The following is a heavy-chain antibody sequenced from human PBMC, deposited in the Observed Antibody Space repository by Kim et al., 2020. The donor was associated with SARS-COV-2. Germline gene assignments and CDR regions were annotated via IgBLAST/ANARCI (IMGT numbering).Heavy chain of an antibody. Sequence: ASVKVSCKASGYTFTSYGISWVRQAPGQGLGWMGWISAYNGNTNYAQKLQGRVTMTTDTSTSTAYMELRSLRSDDTAVYYCAREAPGIAVAGTPSDYWGQGTLVTVSS. CDR1: GYTFTSYG. CDR2: ISAYNGNT. V-gene: IGHV1-18*01. J-gene: IGHJ4*02. D-gene: IGHD6-19*01. CDR3: AREAPGIAVAGTPSDY.